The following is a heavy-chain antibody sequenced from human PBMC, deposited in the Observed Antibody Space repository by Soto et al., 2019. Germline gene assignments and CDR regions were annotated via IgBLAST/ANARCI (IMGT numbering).Heavy chain of an antibody. CDR2: ISSSSSYI. V-gene: IGHV3-21*04. J-gene: IGHJ3*02. D-gene: IGHD3-22*01. CDR1: GFTFSSYA. Sequence: PGGSLRLSCAASGFTFSSYAMNWVRQAPGKGLEWVSSISSSSSYIYYADSVKGRFTISRDNAENSLYLQMNSLKASDTAMYYCASQYYYDTSGYIDAFDIWGQGTMVTVSS. CDR3: ASQYYYDTSGYIDAFDI.